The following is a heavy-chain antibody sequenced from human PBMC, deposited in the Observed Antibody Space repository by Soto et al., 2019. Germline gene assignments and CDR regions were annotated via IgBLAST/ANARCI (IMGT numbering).Heavy chain of an antibody. D-gene: IGHD3-10*01. CDR3: ARVVLEDTLENYYGSGSYGYMDV. V-gene: IGHV3-7*01. Sequence: GGSLRLSCAASGFTFSSYWMSWVRQAPGKGLEWVANIKQDGSEKYYVDSVKGRFTISRDNAKNSLYLQMNSLRAEDTAVYYCARVVLEDTLENYYGSGSYGYMDVWGKGTTVTVSS. CDR2: IKQDGSEK. J-gene: IGHJ6*03. CDR1: GFTFSSYW.